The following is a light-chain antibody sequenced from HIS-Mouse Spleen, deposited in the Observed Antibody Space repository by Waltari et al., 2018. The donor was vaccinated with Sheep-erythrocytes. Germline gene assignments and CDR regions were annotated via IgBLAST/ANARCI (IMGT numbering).Light chain of an antibody. Sequence: QSALTQPASVSGSPGQSITISCTGTRSDVGSYNRVSWYQPHPGKAPKLMIYEGSKRPSGVSNRFSGSKSGNTASLTISGLQAEDEADYYCCSYAGSSTPWVFGGGTKLTVL. CDR2: EGS. V-gene: IGLV2-23*01. CDR3: CSYAGSSTPWV. CDR1: RSDVGSYNR. J-gene: IGLJ3*02.